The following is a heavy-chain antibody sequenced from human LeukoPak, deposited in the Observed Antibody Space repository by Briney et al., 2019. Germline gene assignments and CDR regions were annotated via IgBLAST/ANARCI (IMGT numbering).Heavy chain of an antibody. D-gene: IGHD3-10*01. V-gene: IGHV3-21*06. Sequence: GGSLRLSCEASGFTFSSISMNWVRQAPGKGLEWFSSISPDGETTYHADSVKGRFTTSRDNAKSSLYLQMNSLRAEDTALYYCTRDLPVPSLVRGIIIYGLIDYWGQGTLVTVSS. CDR1: GFTFSSIS. J-gene: IGHJ4*02. CDR3: TRDLPVPSLVRGIIIYGLIDY. CDR2: ISPDGETT.